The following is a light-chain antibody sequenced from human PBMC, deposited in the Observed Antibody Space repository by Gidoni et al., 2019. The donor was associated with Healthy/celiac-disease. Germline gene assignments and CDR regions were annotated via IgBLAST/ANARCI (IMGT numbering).Light chain of an antibody. CDR3: QQYDNLFT. CDR2: DAS. CDR1: QDISNY. J-gene: IGKJ3*01. V-gene: IGKV1-33*01. Sequence: DIQMTQYPSSLSASVGDRVTITCQASQDISNYLNWHQQKPGKAPKLLIYDASNLETGVPSRFSGSGSGTDFTFTISSLQPEDIATYYCQQYDNLFTFGPGTKVEIK.